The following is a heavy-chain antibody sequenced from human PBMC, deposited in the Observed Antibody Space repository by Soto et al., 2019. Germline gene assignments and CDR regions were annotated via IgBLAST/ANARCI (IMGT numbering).Heavy chain of an antibody. V-gene: IGHV1-69*06. CDR2: IIPIFGTA. CDR3: ARAFQYSSSSVTYYYYGMDV. CDR1: GGTFSSYA. Sequence: SVKVSCKASGGTFSSYAIGWVRQDPGQGLEWMGGIIPIFGTANYAQKFQGRVTITADKSTSTAYMELSSLRSEDTAVYYCARAFQYSSSSVTYYYYGMDVWGQGTTVTVSS. D-gene: IGHD6-6*01. J-gene: IGHJ6*02.